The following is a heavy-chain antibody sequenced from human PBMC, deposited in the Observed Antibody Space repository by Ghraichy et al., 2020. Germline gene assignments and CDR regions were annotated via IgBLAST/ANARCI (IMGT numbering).Heavy chain of an antibody. Sequence: GGSLRLSCAASGFTFSSYGMHWVRQAPGKGLEWVAVISYDGSNKYYADSVKGRFTISRDNSKNTLYLQMNSLRAEDTAVYYCASPGLGLIVVGPIDYWGQGTLVTVSS. V-gene: IGHV3-30*03. J-gene: IGHJ4*02. CDR3: ASPGLGLIVVGPIDY. D-gene: IGHD3-22*01. CDR2: ISYDGSNK. CDR1: GFTFSSYG.